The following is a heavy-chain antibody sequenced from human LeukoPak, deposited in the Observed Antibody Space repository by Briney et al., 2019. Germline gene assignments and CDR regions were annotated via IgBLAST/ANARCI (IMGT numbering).Heavy chain of an antibody. D-gene: IGHD3-10*01. V-gene: IGHV1-69*13. Sequence: SVKVSCKASGGTFSSYAISWVRQAPGQGLEWMGGIIPTFETANYAQKFQGRVTIIADESTSTAYMELSSLRSEDTAVYYCASGYYGSGSYYKIFFDNWGQGTLVTVSS. CDR2: IIPTFETA. J-gene: IGHJ4*02. CDR1: GGTFSSYA. CDR3: ASGYYGSGSYYKIFFDN.